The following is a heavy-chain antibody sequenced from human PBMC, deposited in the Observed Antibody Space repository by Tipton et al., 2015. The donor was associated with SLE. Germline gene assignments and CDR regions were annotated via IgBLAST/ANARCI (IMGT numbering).Heavy chain of an antibody. CDR1: GFTVSNNW. Sequence: GSLRLSCAASGFTVSNNWMTWVRQAPGKGLEWVAHIGQDGGEEFYVDSVRGRFIISRDNAKNSLYLQMNSLSVEDTAVYYCAREYQGSFYVNGAFDIWGQGTIVTVSS. V-gene: IGHV3-7*01. CDR2: IGQDGGEE. D-gene: IGHD3-10*01. CDR3: AREYQGSFYVNGAFDI. J-gene: IGHJ3*02.